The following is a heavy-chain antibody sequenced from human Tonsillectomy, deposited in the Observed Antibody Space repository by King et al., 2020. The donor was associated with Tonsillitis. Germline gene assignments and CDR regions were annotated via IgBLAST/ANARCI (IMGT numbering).Heavy chain of an antibody. CDR1: GFTFDNYA. J-gene: IGHJ2*01. D-gene: IGHD3-3*01. Sequence: VQLVESGGFLVQPGRSLRLSCAASGFTFDNYAMHWVRQAPGKGLEWVSGISWNSGSIGYADSAKGRFTISRDNAKNSLYLQMNSLTAEDTALYFCVKDNYDFWSGYGYFDLWGRGTLVTVSS. CDR2: ISWNSGSI. CDR3: VKDNYDFWSGYGYFDL. V-gene: IGHV3-9*01.